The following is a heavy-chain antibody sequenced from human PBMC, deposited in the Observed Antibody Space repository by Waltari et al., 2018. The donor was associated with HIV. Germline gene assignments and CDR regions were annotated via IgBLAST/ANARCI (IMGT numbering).Heavy chain of an antibody. V-gene: IGHV3-33*05. CDR3: ARDAGNSGYRQGGLDM. D-gene: IGHD6-13*01. J-gene: IGHJ3*02. CDR1: DFRNFA. Sequence: QAHLVESGGGLVQPGTSLRLSCTRPDFRNFAVQCVRQTPGQGREWQAGSLNDGHNIEYEDSVKGRFTISRDNSKNIVYPQMNSLKGDDTAVYFCARDAGNSGYRQGGLDMWGKGTMVTVSA. CDR2: SLNDGHNI.